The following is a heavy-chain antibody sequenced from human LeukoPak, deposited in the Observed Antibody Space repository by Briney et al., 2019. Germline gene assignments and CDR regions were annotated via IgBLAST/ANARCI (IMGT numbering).Heavy chain of an antibody. CDR2: LSSSGSAF. J-gene: IGHJ4*02. V-gene: IGHV3-48*03. D-gene: IGHD3-22*01. Sequence: PGGSLRLACEDSGFTFRSYEMNWVRQAPGKGLEWIAYLSSSGSAFSYADSVKGRFTIARDNAKNSVYLEMNSLRADDTAVYYCARSARLMMGVVGVTALDDWGQGTLVTVSS. CDR3: ARSARLMMGVVGVTALDD. CDR1: GFTFRSYE.